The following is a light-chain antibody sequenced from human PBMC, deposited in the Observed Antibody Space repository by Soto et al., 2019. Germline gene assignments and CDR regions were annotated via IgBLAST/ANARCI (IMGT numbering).Light chain of an antibody. CDR2: TNS. CDR3: QSYDDSLSGPFV. V-gene: IGLV1-40*01. CDR1: RSNIGAGYD. J-gene: IGLJ1*01. Sequence: QLVLTQPPSVSGAPGQRVTISCTGTRSNIGAGYDVHWYQQVPGTAPKLLIFTNSDRPSGVPDRFSASKSGTSASLAITGLQTEDEADYYCQSYDDSLSGPFVFGTGTKVTVL.